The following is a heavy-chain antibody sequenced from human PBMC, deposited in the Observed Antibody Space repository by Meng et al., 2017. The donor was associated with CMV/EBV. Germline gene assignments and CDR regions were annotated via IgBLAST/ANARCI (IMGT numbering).Heavy chain of an antibody. CDR1: GYSFTNYW. CDR3: ARLSSHYDFWSGFYVGDGFDM. CDR2: IYPGDSDT. J-gene: IGHJ6*02. V-gene: IGHV5-51*01. D-gene: IGHD3-3*01. Sequence: GESLKISCKASGYSFTNYWIGWVRQMPGKGLEWMGIIYPGDSDTRYSPSFQGQVTISADNSISTAYLQWWSSLKASDTAMYYCARLSSHYDFWSGFYVGDGFDMWGQGTTVTVSS.